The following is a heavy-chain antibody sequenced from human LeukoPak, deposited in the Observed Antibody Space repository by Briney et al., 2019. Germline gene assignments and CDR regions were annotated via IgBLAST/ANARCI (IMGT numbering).Heavy chain of an antibody. J-gene: IGHJ3*01. CDR2: IRYDENNK. CDR3: ARDPELP. Sequence: PGGSLRLSCAASGFTFNTYDMHWVRQAPGKGLEWVAFIRYDENNKYYADSVKGRFTTSRDNSKNTLYLQMNSLRAEDTAVYYCARDPELPWGQGTMVTVSS. CDR1: GFTFNTYD. V-gene: IGHV3-30*02. D-gene: IGHD2-15*01.